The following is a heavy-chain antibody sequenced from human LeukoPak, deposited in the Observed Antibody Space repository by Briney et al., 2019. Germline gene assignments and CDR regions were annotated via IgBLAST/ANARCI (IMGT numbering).Heavy chain of an antibody. Sequence: GASVKVSCKASGGTFSSYAISWVRQAPGQGLEWMGGIIPIFGTANYAQKFQGRVTITADESTSTAYTELSSLRSEDTAVYYCARDGSGWLDYYYYGMDVWGQGTTVTVSS. CDR3: ARDGSGWLDYYYYGMDV. CDR1: GGTFSSYA. CDR2: IIPIFGTA. V-gene: IGHV1-69*13. J-gene: IGHJ6*02. D-gene: IGHD6-19*01.